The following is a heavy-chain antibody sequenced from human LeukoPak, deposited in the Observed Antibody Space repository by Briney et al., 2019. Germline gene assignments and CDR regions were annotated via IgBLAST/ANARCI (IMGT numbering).Heavy chain of an antibody. V-gene: IGHV3-21*04. CDR2: IDSSSSYI. CDR3: AKALGPLDFWSGYYDNWFDP. D-gene: IGHD3-3*01. Sequence: KAGGSLRLSCAASGFTFSTCSMNWVRQAPGKGLEWVASIDSSSSYIYYADSVKGRFTISRDNSKNTLYLQMNSLRAEDTAVYYCAKALGPLDFWSGYYDNWFDPWGQGTLVTASS. J-gene: IGHJ5*02. CDR1: GFTFSTCS.